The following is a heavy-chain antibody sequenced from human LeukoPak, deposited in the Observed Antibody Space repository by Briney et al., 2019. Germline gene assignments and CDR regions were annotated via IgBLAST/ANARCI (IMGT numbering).Heavy chain of an antibody. Sequence: GESLKISCKGSGYSFTTYWIGWVRQMPGKGLEWMGIIYPGDSDTTYSPSFQGQVTISADKSISTANLQWGSLKASDTAMYYCARPTPYSGYDPNDAFDIWGQGTMVTVSS. CDR1: GYSFTTYW. CDR2: IYPGDSDT. J-gene: IGHJ3*02. D-gene: IGHD5-12*01. V-gene: IGHV5-51*01. CDR3: ARPTPYSGYDPNDAFDI.